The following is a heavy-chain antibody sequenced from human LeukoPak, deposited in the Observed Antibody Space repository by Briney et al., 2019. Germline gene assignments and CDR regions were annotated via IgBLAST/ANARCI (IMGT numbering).Heavy chain of an antibody. Sequence: EASVKVSCKASGGTFSSYAISWVRQAPGQGLEWMGGIIPIFGTANYAQKFQGRVTITADESTSTAYMELSSLRSEDTAVYYCARFLGPHYYYYGMDVWGQGTTVTVSS. J-gene: IGHJ6*02. D-gene: IGHD3/OR15-3a*01. CDR3: ARFLGPHYYYYGMDV. V-gene: IGHV1-69*13. CDR2: IIPIFGTA. CDR1: GGTFSSYA.